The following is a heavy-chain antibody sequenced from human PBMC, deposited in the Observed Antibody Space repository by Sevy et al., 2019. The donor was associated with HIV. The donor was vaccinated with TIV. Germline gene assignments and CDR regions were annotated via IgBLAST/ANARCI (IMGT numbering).Heavy chain of an antibody. CDR1: GFTFGDYC. CDR2: LKSDVYGGTV. Sequence: GGSLRLSCTASGFTFGDYCMGWVRQAPGKGLEWVAFLKSDVYGGTVDHAASVRGRFVISRDDFKTIAYLQMNDLKTEDTGVYYCTRWKAAQSIFDYWGQGALVTVSS. V-gene: IGHV3-49*04. CDR3: TRWKAAQSIFDY. J-gene: IGHJ4*02. D-gene: IGHD6-13*01.